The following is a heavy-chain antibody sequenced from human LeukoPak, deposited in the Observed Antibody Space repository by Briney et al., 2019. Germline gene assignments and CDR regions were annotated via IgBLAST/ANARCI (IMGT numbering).Heavy chain of an antibody. D-gene: IGHD3-22*01. CDR2: ISSSSSYI. CDR3: ARVGITMIVVDAFDI. Sequence: PGGSLRLSCAASGLTFSSYSMNWVRQAPGKGLEWVSSISSSSSYIYYAHSVKGRFTISRDNAKNSLYLQMNSLRAEDTAVYYCARVGITMIVVDAFDIWGQGTMVTVSS. J-gene: IGHJ3*02. V-gene: IGHV3-21*01. CDR1: GLTFSSYS.